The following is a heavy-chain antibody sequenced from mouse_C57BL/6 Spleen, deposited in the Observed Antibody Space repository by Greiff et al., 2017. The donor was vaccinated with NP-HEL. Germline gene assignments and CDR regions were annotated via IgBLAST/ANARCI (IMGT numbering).Heavy chain of an antibody. V-gene: IGHV1-54*01. CDR2: INPGSGGT. CDR1: GYAFTNYL. CDR3: ARSPITTVVGAY. J-gene: IGHJ3*01. D-gene: IGHD1-1*01. Sequence: QVQLKESGAELVRPGTSVKVSCKASGYAFTNYLIEWVKQRPGQGLEWIGVINPGSGGTNYNEKFKGKATLTADKSSSTAYMQLSSLTSEDSAVYFCARSPITTVVGAYWGQGTLVTVSA.